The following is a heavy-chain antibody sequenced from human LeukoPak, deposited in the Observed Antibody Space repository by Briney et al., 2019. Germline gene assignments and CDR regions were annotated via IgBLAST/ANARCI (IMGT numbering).Heavy chain of an antibody. Sequence: KPSETLSLTCTISGYSISSGYYWGWIRQPPGEGLEWIGSIYHSGSTYYNPSLKSRVTISVDTSKNQFSLKLSSVTAADTAVYYCARVLRYFDWLSMYYFDYWGQGTLVTVSS. CDR3: ARVLRYFDWLSMYYFDY. J-gene: IGHJ4*02. D-gene: IGHD3-9*01. CDR1: GYSISSGYY. V-gene: IGHV4-38-2*02. CDR2: IYHSGST.